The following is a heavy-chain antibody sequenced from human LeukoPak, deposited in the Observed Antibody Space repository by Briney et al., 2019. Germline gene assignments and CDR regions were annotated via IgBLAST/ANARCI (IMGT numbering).Heavy chain of an antibody. V-gene: IGHV3-23*01. CDR2: IRGRGDST. CDR3: AEMYSSGWPGTNWFDP. J-gene: IGHJ5*02. D-gene: IGHD6-19*01. CDR1: GFTFSSYR. Sequence: SGGSLRLSCAASGFTFSSYRMKWVRQAPGKGREGVSAIRGRGDSTYYADSVKGRFNISRDNSKNKNTLYLQMNSLRAEDTAVYYCAEMYSSGWPGTNWFDPWGQGTLVTVSS.